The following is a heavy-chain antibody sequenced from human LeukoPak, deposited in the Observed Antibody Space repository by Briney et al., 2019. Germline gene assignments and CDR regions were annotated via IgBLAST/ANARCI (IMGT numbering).Heavy chain of an antibody. Sequence: SETLSLTCTVSGGSISSGDYYWSWIRQPPGKGLEWIGYIYYSGSTYYNPSLKSRVTISVDTSKNQFSLKLSSVTAADTAVYYCARAHVDTAMVGCFDYWAREPWSPSPQ. V-gene: IGHV4-30-4*08. CDR2: IYYSGST. J-gene: IGHJ4*02. CDR3: ARAHVDTAMVGCFDY. CDR1: GGSISSGDYY. D-gene: IGHD5-18*01.